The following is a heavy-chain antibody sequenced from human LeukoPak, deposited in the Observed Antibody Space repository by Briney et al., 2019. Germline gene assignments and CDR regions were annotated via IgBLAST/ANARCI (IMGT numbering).Heavy chain of an antibody. CDR1: GFTFSTYW. J-gene: IGHJ4*02. V-gene: IGHV3-7*01. D-gene: IGHD5-18*01. CDR2: IKQDGSAQ. Sequence: GGPLRLSCAASGFTFSTYWMNWIRQAPGKGLEWVANIKQDGSAQFYVDSVKGRFTISRDNAKTSLYLQMSSLRAEDTAVYYCVRGWADTVMSRMDYWGQGTLVTVSS. CDR3: VRGWADTVMSRMDY.